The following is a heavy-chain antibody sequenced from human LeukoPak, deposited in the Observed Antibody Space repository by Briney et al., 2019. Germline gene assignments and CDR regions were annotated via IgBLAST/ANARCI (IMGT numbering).Heavy chain of an antibody. J-gene: IGHJ6*02. D-gene: IGHD2-2*03. CDR3: ARDIHDNGMDV. CDR1: GFTVSSNY. V-gene: IGHV3-53*01. Sequence: GGPLRLSCAASGFTVSSNYMSWVRQAPGKGLEWVSVIYSGGSTYYADSVKGRFTISRDNSKNTLYLQMNSLRAEDTAVYYCARDIHDNGMDVWGQGTTVTVSS. CDR2: IYSGGST.